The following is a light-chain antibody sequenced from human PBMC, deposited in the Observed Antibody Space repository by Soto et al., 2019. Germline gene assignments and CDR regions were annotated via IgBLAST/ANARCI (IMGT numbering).Light chain of an antibody. CDR1: QGISNTY. Sequence: EIVVTQSPYTLSLSPGERATLSCRASQGISNTYLAWYQQKPGQAPRLLIYGASFRATGIPDRFTGSGSGTDFTLTITRLEPEDFAVYYCQQFGGSSRTFGQGTKVDIK. CDR3: QQFGGSSRT. CDR2: GAS. V-gene: IGKV3-20*01. J-gene: IGKJ1*01.